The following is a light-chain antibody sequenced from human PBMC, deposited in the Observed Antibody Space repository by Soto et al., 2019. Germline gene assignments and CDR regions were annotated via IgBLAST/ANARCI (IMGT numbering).Light chain of an antibody. CDR2: GAT. CDR1: QSVNIY. V-gene: IGKV3-15*01. Sequence: EVVMTQFPATLSVSPGERATLSCRASQSVNIYLAWYQQKPGQAPRLLIFGATYRATGIPARFSGSGSGTEFTLTISSLQSEDFAVYYCQQYNNWPPITFGQGTRLEIK. J-gene: IGKJ5*01. CDR3: QQYNNWPPIT.